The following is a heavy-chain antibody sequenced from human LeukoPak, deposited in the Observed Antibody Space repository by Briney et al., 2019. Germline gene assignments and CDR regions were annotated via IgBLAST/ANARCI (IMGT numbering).Heavy chain of an antibody. V-gene: IGHV3-30*03. CDR2: ISYDGSNK. D-gene: IGHD3-3*01. J-gene: IGHJ4*02. CDR3: ARGTIRTYYDFWSGYQALDY. Sequence: GRSLRLSCAASRFTFSSYGMHWVRQAPGKGLEWVAVISYDGSNKYYADSVKGRFTISRDNSKNTLYLQMNSLRAEDTAVYYCARGTIRTYYDFWSGYQALDYWGQGTLVTVSS. CDR1: RFTFSSYG.